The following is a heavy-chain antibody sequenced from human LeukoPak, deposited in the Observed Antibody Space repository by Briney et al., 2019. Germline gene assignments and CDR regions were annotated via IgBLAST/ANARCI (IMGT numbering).Heavy chain of an antibody. CDR2: IYHSGST. CDR1: GGSTSSGGYS. D-gene: IGHD3-22*01. V-gene: IGHV4-30-2*01. J-gene: IGHJ4*02. CDR3: ARAKTSYDSSGYYYVWYFDY. Sequence: TSETLSLTCAVSGGSTSSGGYSWSWIRQPPGKGLEWIGYIYHSGSTYYNPSLKSRVTISVDRSKNQFSLKLSSVTAADTAVYYCARAKTSYDSSGYYYVWYFDYWGQGTLVTVSS.